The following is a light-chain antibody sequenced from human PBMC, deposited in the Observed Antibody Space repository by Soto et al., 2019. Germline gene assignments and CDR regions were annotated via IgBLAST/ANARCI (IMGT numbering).Light chain of an antibody. CDR2: GAS. J-gene: IGKJ4*01. CDR1: QSVSSSY. V-gene: IGKV3-20*01. Sequence: EIVLTQSPGTLSLSPGERATLSCRASQSVSSSYLAWYQQKPGQAPRLLIYGASSRATDIPDRFSGSGSGTDFTLTISRLEPEDLAVYYCQQYGSSPPLTFGGGTKVEIK. CDR3: QQYGSSPPLT.